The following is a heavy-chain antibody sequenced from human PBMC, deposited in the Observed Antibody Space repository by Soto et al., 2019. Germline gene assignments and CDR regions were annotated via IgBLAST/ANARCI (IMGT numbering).Heavy chain of an antibody. J-gene: IGHJ6*02. CDR3: ATVPAAHNYYGMDV. CDR2: ISYDGSNK. D-gene: IGHD2-2*01. CDR1: GFTFSSYG. V-gene: IGHV3-30*03. Sequence: QVQLVESGGGVVQPGRSLRLSFAASGFTFSSYGMHWVRQAPGKGLEWVAVISYDGSNKYYADSVKGRFTISRDNSKNTLYLQMNSLRAEDTAVYYCATVPAAHNYYGMDVWGQGTTVTVSS.